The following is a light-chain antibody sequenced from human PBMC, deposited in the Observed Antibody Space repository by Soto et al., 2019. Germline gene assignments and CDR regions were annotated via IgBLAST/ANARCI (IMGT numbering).Light chain of an antibody. Sequence: VMTQSPATLSLSPGERAALSCRASQSVTNFLAWYQQKPGQAPRLLIYGAFNRATGIPARFSGSGSGTDFTLTISSLEPEDSAIYYCQQRNIWPPVTFGQRTLLEIK. J-gene: IGKJ5*01. CDR1: QSVTNF. CDR3: QQRNIWPPVT. CDR2: GAF. V-gene: IGKV3-11*01.